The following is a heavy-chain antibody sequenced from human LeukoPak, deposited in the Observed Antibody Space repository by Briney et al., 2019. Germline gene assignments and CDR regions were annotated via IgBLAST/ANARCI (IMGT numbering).Heavy chain of an antibody. CDR3: ARARYCSNTSCYANDY. CDR1: GFTFSSYG. Sequence: QTGGSLRLSCAASGFTFSSYGMHWVRQAPGKGLEWVAVVWYYGTNKYYADSVKGRFTISRDNSKNTLYLQMNSLRAEDTAVYYCARARYCSNTSCYANDYWGQGTLVTVSS. D-gene: IGHD2-2*01. J-gene: IGHJ4*02. CDR2: VWYYGTNK. V-gene: IGHV3-33*08.